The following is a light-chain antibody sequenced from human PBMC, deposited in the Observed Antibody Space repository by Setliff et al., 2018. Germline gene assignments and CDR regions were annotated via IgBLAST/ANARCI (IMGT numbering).Light chain of an antibody. CDR3: HSYDSSLSGWV. J-gene: IGLJ3*02. V-gene: IGLV1-40*01. Sequence: QSVLTQPPSVSGAPGQRVTISCTGSSSNIGAGYDVHWYQQLPGTAPKLLIYGNSNRPSGVPDRFSGSKSGTSASLAITGLQAEDEADYYCHSYDSSLSGWVFGGGTKSPS. CDR2: GNS. CDR1: SSNIGAGYD.